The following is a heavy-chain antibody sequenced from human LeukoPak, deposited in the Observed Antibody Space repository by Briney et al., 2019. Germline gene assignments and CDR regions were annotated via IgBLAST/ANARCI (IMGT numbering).Heavy chain of an antibody. CDR2: INPNSGGT. CDR1: GYTFTGYY. Sequence: GASVKVSCKASGYTFTGYYTHWVRQAPGQGLEWMGWINPNSGGTNYAQKFQGRVTMTRDTSISTAYMELSRLRSDDTAVYYCARGAAWNVIPPSYWGQGTLVTVSS. CDR3: ARGAAWNVIPPSY. J-gene: IGHJ4*02. D-gene: IGHD1-1*01. V-gene: IGHV1-2*02.